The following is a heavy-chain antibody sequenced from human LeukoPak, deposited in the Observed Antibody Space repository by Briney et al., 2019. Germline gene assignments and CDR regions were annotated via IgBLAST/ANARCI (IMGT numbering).Heavy chain of an antibody. J-gene: IGHJ3*02. V-gene: IGHV5-51*01. CDR3: ARTYYYDSSGYYGVRAFDI. D-gene: IGHD3-22*01. CDR1: GYSFTTYW. Sequence: GESLKISCEGSGYSFTTYWIGWVRQMPGKGLEWMGIIYPGDSNTRYSPSFQGQVTISADKSISTAYLQWSSLKASDTAMYYCARTYYYDSSGYYGVRAFDIWGQGTMVTVSS. CDR2: IYPGDSNT.